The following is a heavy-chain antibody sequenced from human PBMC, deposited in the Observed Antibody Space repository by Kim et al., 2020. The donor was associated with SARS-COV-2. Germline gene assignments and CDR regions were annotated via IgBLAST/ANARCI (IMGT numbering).Heavy chain of an antibody. CDR3: ARGIGYYYYYMDV. CDR1: GYSFTNYW. CDR2: IYPGDSDT. D-gene: IGHD2-21*01. Sequence: GESLKISCKGSGYSFTNYWIGWVRQMPGKGLEWMGIIYPGDSDTRYSPSFQGQVTISADKSISAAYLQWSSLKASDTAMYYCARGIGYYYYYMDVWGKGTTVTVSS. V-gene: IGHV5-51*01. J-gene: IGHJ6*03.